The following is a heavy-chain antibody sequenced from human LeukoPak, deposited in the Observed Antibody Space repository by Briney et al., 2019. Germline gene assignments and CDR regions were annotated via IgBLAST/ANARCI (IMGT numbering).Heavy chain of an antibody. CDR1: GYTFTSYD. V-gene: IGHV1-8*03. CDR3: AKTRYYGSGSPLDF. Sequence: ASVKVSCKASGYTFTSYDNNWVRQATGQGLEWMGWMNPNSGNTGYAQKFQGRVTITRNTSISTAYMELSRLRSDDTAVYYCAKTRYYGSGSPLDFWGQGTLVTVSS. D-gene: IGHD3-10*01. J-gene: IGHJ4*02. CDR2: MNPNSGNT.